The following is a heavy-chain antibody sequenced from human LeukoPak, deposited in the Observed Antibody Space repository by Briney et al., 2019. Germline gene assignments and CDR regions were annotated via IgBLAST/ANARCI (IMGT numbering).Heavy chain of an antibody. CDR2: ISGSSSFI. J-gene: IGHJ1*01. CDR3: ARGGSTSSSSHFHH. V-gene: IGHV3-21*01. D-gene: IGHD6-6*01. Sequence: GGSLRLSCAASGFTFSTYSMNWVRQAPGKGLEWVSSISGSSSFIYYADSVKGRFTISRDNAKNSLYLQMNSLRAEDTTVYYCARGGSTSSSSHFHHWGQGTLVTVSS. CDR1: GFTFSTYS.